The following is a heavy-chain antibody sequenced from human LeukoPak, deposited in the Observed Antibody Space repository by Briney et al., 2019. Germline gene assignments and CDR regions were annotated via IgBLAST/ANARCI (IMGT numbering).Heavy chain of an antibody. CDR3: ARDSRSSGYYSFHY. CDR2: IKQDGSEK. Sequence: GGSLRLSCAASGFTFSSYRMSWVRQAPGKGLEWVANIKQDGSEKYYVDSVKGRFTISRDNARNSLYLQMNSLRAEDTAVYYCARDSRSSGYYSFHYWGQGTLVTVSS. D-gene: IGHD3-22*01. J-gene: IGHJ4*02. V-gene: IGHV3-7*03. CDR1: GFTFSSYR.